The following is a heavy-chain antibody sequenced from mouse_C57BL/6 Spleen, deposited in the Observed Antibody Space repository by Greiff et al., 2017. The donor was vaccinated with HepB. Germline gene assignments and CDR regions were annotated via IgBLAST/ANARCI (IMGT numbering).Heavy chain of an antibody. D-gene: IGHD1-1*01. CDR1: GYTFTSYW. V-gene: IGHV1-55*01. CDR2: IYPGSGST. Sequence: VQLQQPGAELVKPGASVKMSCKASGYTFTSYWITWVKQRPGQGLEWIGDIYPGSGSTNYNEKFKGKATLTVDKSSSTAYMLLSSLTSEDSAVYFCARQGTVVGGYDYWGQGTTLTVSS. CDR3: ARQGTVVGGYDY. J-gene: IGHJ2*01.